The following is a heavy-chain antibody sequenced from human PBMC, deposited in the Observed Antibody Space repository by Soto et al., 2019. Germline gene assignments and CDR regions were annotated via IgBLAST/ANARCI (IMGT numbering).Heavy chain of an antibody. J-gene: IGHJ3*01. D-gene: IGHD4-4*01. Sequence: EVQLVESGGGLVQPGGSLRLSCPASGFTFNNYWMHWVRQAPGKGLVWVSRIYSDGGHTNYADSVKGRFTISTDNAKNKMFLQTSSLGAESTAGYYCPRAPPYPVTKYVAFELWGQGTMVTGSS. CDR1: GFTFNNYW. V-gene: IGHV3-74*02. CDR3: PRAPPYPVTKYVAFEL. CDR2: IYSDGGHT.